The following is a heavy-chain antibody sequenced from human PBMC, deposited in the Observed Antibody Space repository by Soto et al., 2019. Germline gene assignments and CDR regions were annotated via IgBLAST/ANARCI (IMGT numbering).Heavy chain of an antibody. Sequence: SETLSLTCTVSGGSISSYYWSWIRQPPGKGLEWIGYIYYSGSTNYNPSLKSRVTISVDTSKNQFSLKLSSVTAADTAVYYCARDTTAEDAFDIWGQGTMVTVS. V-gene: IGHV4-59*01. D-gene: IGHD6-13*01. CDR1: GGSISSYY. CDR3: ARDTTAEDAFDI. J-gene: IGHJ3*02. CDR2: IYYSGST.